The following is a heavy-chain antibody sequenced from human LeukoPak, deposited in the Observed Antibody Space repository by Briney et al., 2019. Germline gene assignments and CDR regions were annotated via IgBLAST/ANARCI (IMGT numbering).Heavy chain of an antibody. D-gene: IGHD5-18*01. Sequence: GGSLRLSCAASGFTFSSYEMNWVRQAPGKGLEWVSYISSGGNTIYYADSVKGRFTISRDNAKNSLYLQMNGLRAEDTAVYYCAREGTAMVSFDYWGQGTLVTVSS. CDR3: AREGTAMVSFDY. CDR1: GFTFSSYE. J-gene: IGHJ4*02. CDR2: ISSGGNTI. V-gene: IGHV3-48*03.